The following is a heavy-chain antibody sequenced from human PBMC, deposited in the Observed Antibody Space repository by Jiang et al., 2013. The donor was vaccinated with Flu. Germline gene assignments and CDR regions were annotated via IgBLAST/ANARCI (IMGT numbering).Heavy chain of an antibody. CDR2: ISYDGNNK. CDR1: GFTFRSYD. CDR3: AKDPITEAVAGPYFFDY. V-gene: IGHV3-30*18. Sequence: VQLLESGGGVVQPGRSLRLSCAASGFTFRSYDMHWVRQAPGKGLEWVAIISYDGNNKKYADSVKGRFTISRGNSKNMLFLQMDSLRVEDTAVYYCAKDPITEAVAGPYFFDYWGQGTLVTVSS. J-gene: IGHJ4*02. D-gene: IGHD6-19*01.